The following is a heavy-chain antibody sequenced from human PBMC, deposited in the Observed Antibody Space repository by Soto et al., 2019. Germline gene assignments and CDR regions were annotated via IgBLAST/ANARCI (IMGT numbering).Heavy chain of an antibody. V-gene: IGHV3-7*01. Sequence: GGSLRLSCAASGFTFSSYWMSWVRQAPGKGLEWVANIKQDGSEKYYVDSVKGRFTISRDNAKNSLYLQMNSLRAEDTAVYYCARDLKYSSGWPYYYDGMDVWGQGTTVTVSS. CDR3: ARDLKYSSGWPYYYDGMDV. CDR1: GFTFSSYW. CDR2: IKQDGSEK. D-gene: IGHD6-19*01. J-gene: IGHJ6*02.